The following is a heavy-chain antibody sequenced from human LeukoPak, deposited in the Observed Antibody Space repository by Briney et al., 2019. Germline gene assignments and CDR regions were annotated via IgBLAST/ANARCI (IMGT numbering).Heavy chain of an antibody. J-gene: IGHJ4*02. CDR2: IWYDGSNK. V-gene: IGHV3-33*06. D-gene: IGHD2-15*01. Sequence: GRSLRLSCAASGFTFSSYGMHWVRQAPGKGLEWVAVIWYDGSNKYYADSVKGRFTISRDNSKNTLYLQMNSLRTEDTAVYYCAKVDRSGGSCSRYYFDYWGQGTLVTVSS. CDR3: AKVDRSGGSCSRYYFDY. CDR1: GFTFSSYG.